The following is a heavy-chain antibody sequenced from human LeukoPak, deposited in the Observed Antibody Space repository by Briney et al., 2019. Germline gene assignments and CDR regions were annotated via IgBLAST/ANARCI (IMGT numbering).Heavy chain of an antibody. D-gene: IGHD3-10*01. Sequence: SVKVSCKASGGTFSSYANSWVRPAPGQGLGWMGRLIPILGIANYAQKFQGRVTITADKSTSTAYMELSSLRSEDTAVYYCASPGVVVRGSDYYYYGMDVWGQGTTVTVSS. CDR2: LIPILGIA. CDR1: GGTFSSYA. V-gene: IGHV1-69*04. CDR3: ASPGVVVRGSDYYYYGMDV. J-gene: IGHJ6*02.